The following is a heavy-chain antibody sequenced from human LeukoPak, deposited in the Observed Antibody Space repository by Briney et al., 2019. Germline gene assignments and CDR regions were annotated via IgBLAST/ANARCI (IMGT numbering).Heavy chain of an antibody. Sequence: PGGSLGLSCAASGFTFSSYWMSWVRQAPGKGLVWVANIKQDGSEKYYVDSVKGRFTISRDNAKNSLYLQMNSLRAEDTAVYYCARESEMGITMVRASYYMDVWGKGTTVTVSS. J-gene: IGHJ6*03. CDR3: ARESEMGITMVRASYYMDV. D-gene: IGHD3-10*01. CDR2: IKQDGSEK. CDR1: GFTFSSYW. V-gene: IGHV3-7*01.